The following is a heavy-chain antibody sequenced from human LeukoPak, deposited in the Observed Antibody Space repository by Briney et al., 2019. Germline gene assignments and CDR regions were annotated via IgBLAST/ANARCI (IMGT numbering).Heavy chain of an antibody. D-gene: IGHD1-26*01. Sequence: TSETLSLTXTVSGGSICSYYWSWIRQAPGKGLEWLGYIYHSGSTNYNPSLKSRVTISIDTSKNQFSLKLTSVTAADTAVYYCARALVGATRAFDIWGQGTMVTVSS. J-gene: IGHJ3*02. CDR2: IYHSGST. CDR3: ARALVGATRAFDI. CDR1: GGSICSYY. V-gene: IGHV4-59*01.